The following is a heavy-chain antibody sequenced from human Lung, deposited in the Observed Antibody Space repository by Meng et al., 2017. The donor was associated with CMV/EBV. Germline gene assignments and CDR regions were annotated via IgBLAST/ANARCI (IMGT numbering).Heavy chain of an antibody. CDR1: SSYY. CDR3: ARHPRISVAGRFLILCYFDY. CDR2: VYYSGIT. D-gene: IGHD6-19*01. V-gene: IGHV4-39*01. Sequence: SSYYLSCICEPPGKQLQWIGTVYYSGITSYDPSLKSPVTISVDTSKNQFSLKLSSLTAADTAVYYCARHPRISVAGRFLILCYFDYWGQGTLVTVSS. J-gene: IGHJ4*02.